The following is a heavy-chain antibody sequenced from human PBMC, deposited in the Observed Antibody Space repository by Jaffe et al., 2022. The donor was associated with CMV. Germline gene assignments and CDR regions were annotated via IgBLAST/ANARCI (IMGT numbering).Heavy chain of an antibody. CDR3: AFRGGF. CDR1: EFSLRIYP. J-gene: IGHJ4*02. D-gene: IGHD3-16*01. CDR2: ISGSGDTT. V-gene: IGHV3-23*04. Sequence: EVQLVESGGELAQPGGSLRLSCTAPEFSLRIYPMSWVRQTPGRGLEWLSAISGSGDTTYYADSVKGRFTISRDNSKNTLYLQMDSLRVEDTAVYYCAFRGGFWGQGTLVTVSS.